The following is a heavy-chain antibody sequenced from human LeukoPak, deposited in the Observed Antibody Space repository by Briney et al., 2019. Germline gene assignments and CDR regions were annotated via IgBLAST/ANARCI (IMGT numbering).Heavy chain of an antibody. Sequence: SETLSLTCTVSGGSISSSSYYWGWIRQPPGKGLERIGSIYYSGSTYYNPSLKSRVTISVDTSKNQYSLKLSSVTAADTAVYYCARVRESSGYYYNDYWGQGTLVTVSS. CDR3: ARVRESSGYYYNDY. D-gene: IGHD3-22*01. CDR2: IYYSGST. J-gene: IGHJ4*02. V-gene: IGHV4-39*07. CDR1: GGSISSSSYY.